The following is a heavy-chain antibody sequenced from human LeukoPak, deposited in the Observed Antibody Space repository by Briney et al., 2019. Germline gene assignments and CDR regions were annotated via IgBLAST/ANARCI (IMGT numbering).Heavy chain of an antibody. Sequence: PGGSLRLSCAASGFSFSDYLMHWVRQAPGERPVWVSRASNDGTIIDYADFVKGRFTMSRDNAQNTVSLQMNSLRVEDGAIYYCAREMIRGGHPLGYFDSWGQGALVTVS. V-gene: IGHV3-74*01. D-gene: IGHD3-22*01. CDR1: GFSFSDYL. CDR3: AREMIRGGHPLGYFDS. CDR2: ASNDGTII. J-gene: IGHJ5*01.